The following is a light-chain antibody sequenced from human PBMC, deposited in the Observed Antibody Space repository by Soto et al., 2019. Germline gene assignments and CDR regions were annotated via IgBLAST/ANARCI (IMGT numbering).Light chain of an antibody. CDR3: SSYTSSSLYV. V-gene: IGLV2-14*01. CDR2: EVT. Sequence: QSVLAQPASVSGSPGQSITISCTGTSSDIGGHHFVSWYQQQSGEAPKLVIYEVTDRPSGVSDRFSGSKSGNTASLTISGLQPEDEADYYCSSYTSSSLYVFGTGTKVTVL. CDR1: SSDIGGHHF. J-gene: IGLJ1*01.